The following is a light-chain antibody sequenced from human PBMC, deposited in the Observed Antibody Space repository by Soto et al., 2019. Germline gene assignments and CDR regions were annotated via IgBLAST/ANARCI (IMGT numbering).Light chain of an antibody. CDR3: CSYADGSTVL. CDR1: SRNVGTFNL. J-gene: IGLJ2*01. CDR2: EGS. V-gene: IGLV2-23*01. Sequence: QSALTQPASVSGSPGQSITISCTGTSRNVGTFNLVSWYQHHSDTAPKLIIYEGSKRPSDVSSRFSGSMSGNTASLTISGLQADDEAAYYCCSYADGSTVLFGGGTQLTVL.